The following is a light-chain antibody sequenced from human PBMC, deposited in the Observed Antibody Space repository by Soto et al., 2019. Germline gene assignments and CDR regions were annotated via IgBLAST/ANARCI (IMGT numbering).Light chain of an antibody. CDR3: QQSYSTPPT. Sequence: DIQMTQSPSSLSPSVVDRFTITFLASQSISSYLNWYQQKPGKAPKLLIYAASSLQSGVPSRFSGSGSGTDFTLTISSLQPEDFATYYCQQSYSTPPTFGQGTKVDIK. V-gene: IGKV1-39*01. CDR2: AAS. CDR1: QSISSY. J-gene: IGKJ1*01.